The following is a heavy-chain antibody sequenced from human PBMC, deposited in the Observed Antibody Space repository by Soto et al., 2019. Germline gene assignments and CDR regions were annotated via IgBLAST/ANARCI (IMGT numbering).Heavy chain of an antibody. CDR2: IYVSWNT. J-gene: IGHJ5*02. D-gene: IGHD2-2*01. CDR3: ARRRGVVAPGANDWFDP. V-gene: IGHV4-30-2*01. Sequence: SESRSPTWALSGGSIRRGGSAWGWIRQPAGRGLEWIGYIYVSWNTDYNPPHKSRVTVSVDRSKNQFSLKLTSVTAADTAVYYCARRRGVVAPGANDWFDPWGQGTLVTVSS. CDR1: GGSIRRGGSA.